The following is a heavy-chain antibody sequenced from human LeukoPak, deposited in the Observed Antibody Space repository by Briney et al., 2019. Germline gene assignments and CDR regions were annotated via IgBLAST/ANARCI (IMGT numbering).Heavy chain of an antibody. J-gene: IGHJ4*02. V-gene: IGHV1-8*03. D-gene: IGHD4-17*01. CDR2: MNPNSGNT. Sequence: ASVKVSCKASGYTFTSYVINWVRQATGQGLEWMGWMNPNSGNTGYAQKFQGRVTITRNTSISTAYMELSSLRSEDTAVYYCARAGGPAVTTYYFDYWGQGTLVTVSS. CDR3: ARAGGPAVTTYYFDY. CDR1: GYTFTSYV.